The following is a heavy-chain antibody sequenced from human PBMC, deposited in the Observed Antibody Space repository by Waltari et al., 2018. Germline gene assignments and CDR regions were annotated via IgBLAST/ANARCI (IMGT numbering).Heavy chain of an antibody. Sequence: QLQLQESGPGLVKPSETLSLTCTVSGGSISSSSYYWGWIRQPPGKGLEWIGIIYYSGSTYYNPSLKSRVTISVDTSKNQFSLKLSSVTAADTAVYYCARAVGAAADFDYWGQGTLVTVSS. V-gene: IGHV4-39*07. CDR2: IYYSGST. J-gene: IGHJ4*02. CDR3: ARAVGAAADFDY. D-gene: IGHD2-2*01. CDR1: GGSISSSSYY.